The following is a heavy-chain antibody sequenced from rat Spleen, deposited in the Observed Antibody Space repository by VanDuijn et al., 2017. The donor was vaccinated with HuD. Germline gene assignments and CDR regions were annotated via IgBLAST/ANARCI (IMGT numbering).Heavy chain of an antibody. V-gene: IGHV5-20*01. CDR3: TTENYWFTY. Sequence: EVQLVESGGGLVQPGRSMKLSCAALGFAFSNSYMAWVRQAPTKGLEWVASIGFDGSTTYYRDSVKGRFTISRDNTKSTLYLQMASLRSEDTATYYCTTENYWFTYWGQGTLVTVSS. J-gene: IGHJ3*01. CDR1: GFAFSNSY. CDR2: IGFDGSTT. D-gene: IGHD1-10*01.